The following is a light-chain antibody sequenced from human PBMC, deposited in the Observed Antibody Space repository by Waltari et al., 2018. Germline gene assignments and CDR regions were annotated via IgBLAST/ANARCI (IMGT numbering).Light chain of an antibody. CDR1: NLGTKS. CDR3: QVWDSSSDHRVV. CDR2: DNS. Sequence: SYMLTQPPSVSVAPGQTARITCGGNNLGTKSVHWYQQKPGQAPVLVVYDNSDRPSGIPERFSGSNSGNTATLTISRVEAGDEADYYCQVWDSSSDHRVVFGTGTKVTVL. J-gene: IGLJ1*01. V-gene: IGLV3-21*02.